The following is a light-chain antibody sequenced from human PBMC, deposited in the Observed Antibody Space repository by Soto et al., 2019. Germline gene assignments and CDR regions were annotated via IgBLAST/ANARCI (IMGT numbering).Light chain of an antibody. CDR2: AAS. Sequence: DIQMTQSPSSVSASVGDRVTNTCRASQGIGSWLAWYQQKPGNAPKLLIYAASSLQSGVPSRFSGSGSGTDFTLTISSLQPEDFATYYCQQANSFPYTFGQGTKLEIK. J-gene: IGKJ2*01. CDR1: QGIGSW. V-gene: IGKV1D-12*01. CDR3: QQANSFPYT.